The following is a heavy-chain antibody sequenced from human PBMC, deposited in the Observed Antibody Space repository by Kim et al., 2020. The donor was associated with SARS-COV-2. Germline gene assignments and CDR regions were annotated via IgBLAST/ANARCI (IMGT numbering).Heavy chain of an antibody. V-gene: IGHV1-69*04. CDR3: ARDLGHSSSWYYFDY. J-gene: IGHJ4*02. Sequence: KVKGRVTITADKSTSTAYMELSSLRSEDTAVYYCARDLGHSSSWYYFDYWGQGTLVTVSS. D-gene: IGHD6-13*01.